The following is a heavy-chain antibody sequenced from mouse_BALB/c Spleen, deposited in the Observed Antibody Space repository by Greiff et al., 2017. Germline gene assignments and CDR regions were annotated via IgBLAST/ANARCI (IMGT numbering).Heavy chain of an antibody. CDR1: GDSITSGY. CDR2: ISYSGST. J-gene: IGHJ4*01. V-gene: IGHV3-8*02. CDR3: ARGGGYYGGYAMDY. Sequence: VQLKESGPSLVKPSQTLSLTCSVTGDSITSGYWNWIRKFPGNKLEYMGYISYSGSTYYNPSLKSRISITRDTSKNQYYLQLNSVTTEDTATYYCARGGGYYGGYAMDYWGQGTSVTVSS. D-gene: IGHD2-3*01.